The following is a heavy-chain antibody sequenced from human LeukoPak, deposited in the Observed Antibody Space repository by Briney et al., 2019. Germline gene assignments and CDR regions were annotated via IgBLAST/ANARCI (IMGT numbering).Heavy chain of an antibody. J-gene: IGHJ4*02. V-gene: IGHV3-21*01. CDR3: AKDGDTANFDY. CDR1: GFTFSSYS. Sequence: GGSLRLSCAASGFTFSSYSMTWVRQAPGKGLEWVSSISSSSSYIYYADSVKGRFTISRDNAKNSLYLQMNSLRAEDTAVYYCAKDGDTANFDYWGQGTLVTVSS. D-gene: IGHD3-3*01. CDR2: ISSSSSYI.